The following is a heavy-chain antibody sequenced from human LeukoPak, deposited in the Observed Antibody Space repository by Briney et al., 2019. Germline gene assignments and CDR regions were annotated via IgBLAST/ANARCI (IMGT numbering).Heavy chain of an antibody. Sequence: PSETLSLTCTVPGGSIRSSSYYWGWIRQPPGKGLEWIGCMYYTGSTYYNPSLKSRVTISVDTSKNQFSLKLNSVTATDTAVYYCARQGGSPDWFDPWGPGSLVTVSS. V-gene: IGHV4-39*01. CDR3: ARQGGSPDWFDP. J-gene: IGHJ5*02. CDR1: GGSIRSSSYY. CDR2: MYYTGST. D-gene: IGHD1-26*01.